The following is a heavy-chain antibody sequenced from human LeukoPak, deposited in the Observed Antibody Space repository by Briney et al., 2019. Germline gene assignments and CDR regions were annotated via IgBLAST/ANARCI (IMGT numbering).Heavy chain of an antibody. D-gene: IGHD3-10*01. Sequence: SQTLSLTCTVSGGSISSGGYYWSWIRQPPGKGLEWIGYIYHSGSTYYNPSLKSRVTISVDRSKNQLSLKLSSVTAADTAVYYCAKYDMVRGVIIDYWGQGTLVTVSS. J-gene: IGHJ4*02. CDR1: GGSISSGGYY. V-gene: IGHV4-30-2*01. CDR2: IYHSGST. CDR3: AKYDMVRGVIIDY.